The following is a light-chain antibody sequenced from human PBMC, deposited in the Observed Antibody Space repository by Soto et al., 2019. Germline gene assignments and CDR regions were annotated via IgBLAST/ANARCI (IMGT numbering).Light chain of an antibody. CDR2: EGS. V-gene: IGLV2-23*01. CDR3: CAYAGSSTPVV. Sequence: QSALTQPASVSGSPGQSITISCTGTSSDVGSYNLVSWYQQHPGKAPKLMIYEGSKRPSGVSNRFSVSKSGNTASLTISGLQAEDEAEYYCCAYAGSSTPVVFGGGTKLTVL. CDR1: SSDVGSYNL. J-gene: IGLJ2*01.